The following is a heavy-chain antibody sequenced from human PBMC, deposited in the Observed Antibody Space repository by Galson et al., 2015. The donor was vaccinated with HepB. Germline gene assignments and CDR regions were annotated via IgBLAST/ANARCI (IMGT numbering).Heavy chain of an antibody. CDR1: GFSFSSYW. Sequence: SLRLSCAASGFSFSSYWMNWVRQAPGKRLEWVASIKQDGSEKYYVDSVKGRFTISRDNAKNSLFLQMNSLRAEDTAVYYCARGSHWAFDYWGQGALFTVSS. D-gene: IGHD3-16*01. CDR2: IKQDGSEK. V-gene: IGHV3-7*03. J-gene: IGHJ4*02. CDR3: ARGSHWAFDY.